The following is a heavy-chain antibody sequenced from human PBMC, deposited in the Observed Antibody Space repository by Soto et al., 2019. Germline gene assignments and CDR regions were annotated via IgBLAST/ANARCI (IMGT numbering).Heavy chain of an antibody. V-gene: IGHV3-30-3*01. CDR3: ARDRGSGSVRYYGMDV. D-gene: IGHD3-10*01. CDR2: ISYDGSNK. CDR1: GFTFSSNA. J-gene: IGHJ6*02. Sequence: VQLVESGGGVVQPGRSLRLSCAASGFTFSSNAMHWVRQAPGKGLEWVAVISYDGSNKYYADSVKGRFTISRDNSKNTLYLQMNSLRAEDTAVYYCARDRGSGSVRYYGMDVWGQGTTVTVSS.